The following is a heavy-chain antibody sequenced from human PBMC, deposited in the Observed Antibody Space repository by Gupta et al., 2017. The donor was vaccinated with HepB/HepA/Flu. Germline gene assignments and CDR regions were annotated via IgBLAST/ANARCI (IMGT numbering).Heavy chain of an antibody. CDR2: ISYDGSNK. Sequence: QVQLVASGGGVVQPGRSMRLSCAATGFTFSSYAMHWVRKAPGKGLEWVAVISYDGSNKYDADSGKGRFTISRDNSKNTLYLQMNSLRAEDTAVYYCARDGSGCSYFDYWGQGTLVTVSA. CDR1: GFTFSSYA. V-gene: IGHV3-30-3*01. D-gene: IGHD6-19*01. J-gene: IGHJ4*02. CDR3: ARDGSGCSYFDY.